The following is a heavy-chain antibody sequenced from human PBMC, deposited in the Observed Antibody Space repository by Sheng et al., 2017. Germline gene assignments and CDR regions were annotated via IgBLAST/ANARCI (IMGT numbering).Heavy chain of an antibody. V-gene: IGHV3-23*04. CDR2: ISGSGGST. Sequence: EVQLVESGGGLVQPGRSLRLSCAASGFTFSSYAMSWVRQAPGKGLEWVSAISGSGGSTYYADSVKGRFTISRDNSKNTLYLQMNSLRAEDTAVYYCAREGTMIFSVPHYYNGMDVWGQGTTVTVYS. CDR3: AREGTMIFSVPHYYNGMDV. J-gene: IGHJ6*02. CDR1: GFTFSSYA. D-gene: IGHD3-9*01.